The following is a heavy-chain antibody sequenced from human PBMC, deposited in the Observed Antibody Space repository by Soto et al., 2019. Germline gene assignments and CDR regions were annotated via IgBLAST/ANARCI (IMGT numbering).Heavy chain of an antibody. CDR1: GGTFSSYA. V-gene: IGHV1-69*01. Sequence: QVQLVQSGAEVKKPGSSVKVSCKASGGTFSSYAISWVRQAPGQGLEWMGGIIPIFGTANYAQKFQGRVTITADESTSTAYMELSRLGSEDTAVYYCASATYYDILTGYTYYFDYWGQGTLVTVSS. CDR2: IIPIFGTA. J-gene: IGHJ4*02. D-gene: IGHD3-9*01. CDR3: ASATYYDILTGYTYYFDY.